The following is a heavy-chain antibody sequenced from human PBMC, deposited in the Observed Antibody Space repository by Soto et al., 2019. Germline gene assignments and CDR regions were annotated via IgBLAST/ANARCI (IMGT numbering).Heavy chain of an antibody. CDR2: IYYSGST. CDR3: ATMTGADYYYGMDV. CDR1: GGSISSSSYY. D-gene: IGHD3-9*01. J-gene: IGHJ6*02. V-gene: IGHV4-39*01. Sequence: TSETLSLTCTVSGGSISSSSYYWGWIRQPPGKGLEWIGSIYYSGSTYYNPSLKSRVTISVDTSKNQFSLKLSSVTAADTAVYYCATMTGADYYYGMDVWGQGTTVTVSS.